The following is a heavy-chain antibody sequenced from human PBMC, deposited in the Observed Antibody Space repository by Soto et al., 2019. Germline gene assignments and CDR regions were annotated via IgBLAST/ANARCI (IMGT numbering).Heavy chain of an antibody. D-gene: IGHD2-2*02. CDR3: AMEYCSSTSFYREY. CDR2: IIPILGIA. Sequence: QVQLVQSGAEVKKPGSSVKVSCKASGGTFSSYTISWVRHAPGQGLEWMGRIIPILGIANYAQMFQVRLTITLDKSTSKCYMELRNLRSEDTAVYYCAMEYCSSTSFYREYWGQGTLVTVSS. V-gene: IGHV1-69*02. CDR1: GGTFSSYT. J-gene: IGHJ4*02.